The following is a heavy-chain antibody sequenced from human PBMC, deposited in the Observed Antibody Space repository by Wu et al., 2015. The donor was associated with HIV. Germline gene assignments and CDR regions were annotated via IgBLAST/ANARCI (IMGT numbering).Heavy chain of an antibody. J-gene: IGHJ3*02. CDR3: ARDGGYYYDSSGYPRSVAFDI. Sequence: QVQLVQSGAEVMKPGSSVKVSCKASGGTFSSYAISWVRQAPGQGLEWMGGIIPIFGTANYAQKFQGRVTITTDESTSTAYMELSSLRSEDTAVYYCARDGGYYYDSSGYPRSVAFDIWGQGTMVTVSS. CDR1: GGTFSSYA. CDR2: IIPIFGTA. V-gene: IGHV1-69*05. D-gene: IGHD3-22*01.